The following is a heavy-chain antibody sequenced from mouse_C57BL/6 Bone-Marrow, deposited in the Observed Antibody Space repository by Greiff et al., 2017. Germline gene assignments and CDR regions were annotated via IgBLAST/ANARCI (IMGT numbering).Heavy chain of an antibody. D-gene: IGHD1-2*01. J-gene: IGHJ3*01. CDR2: INPSSGYT. Sequence: QVQLQQSGAELAKPGASVKLSCKASGYTFTSYWMHWVKQRPGQGLEWIGYINPSSGYTKYNQKFKDKATLPAAKSSSTAYMQLSGLTSEDSAVYYCASFYYGAFACWGQGALVTVSA. CDR3: ASFYYGAFAC. V-gene: IGHV1-7*01. CDR1: GYTFTSYW.